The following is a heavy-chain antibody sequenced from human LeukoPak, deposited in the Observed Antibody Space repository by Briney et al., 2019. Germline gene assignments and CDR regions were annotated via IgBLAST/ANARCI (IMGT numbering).Heavy chain of an antibody. CDR1: GGSISSYY. CDR2: IYYSGST. D-gene: IGHD6-19*01. CDR3: ARRSGRAVAGRRLGAFDI. Sequence: SETLSLTCTASGGSISSYYWSWIRQPPGKGLEWIGYIYYSGSTNYNPSLKSRVTISVDTSKNQFSLKPSSVTAADTAVYYCARRSGRAVAGRRLGAFDIWGQGTMVTVSS. J-gene: IGHJ3*02. V-gene: IGHV4-59*08.